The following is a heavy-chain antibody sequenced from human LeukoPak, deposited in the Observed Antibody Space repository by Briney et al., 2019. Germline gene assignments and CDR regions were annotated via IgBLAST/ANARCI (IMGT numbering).Heavy chain of an antibody. CDR1: GGSISSYY. J-gene: IGHJ4*02. V-gene: IGHV4-4*07. CDR2: IYTSGST. Sequence: RSSETLSLTCTVSGGSISSYYWSWIRQPAGKGLEWIGRIYTSGSTNYNPSLKSRVTMSVDTSKNQFSLQLSSVTAADTAVYYCARGGDSSGYEYYFDYWGQGTLVTVSS. D-gene: IGHD3-22*01. CDR3: ARGGDSSGYEYYFDY.